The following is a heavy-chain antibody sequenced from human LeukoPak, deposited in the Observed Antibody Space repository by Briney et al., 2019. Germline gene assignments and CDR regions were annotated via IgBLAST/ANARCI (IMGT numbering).Heavy chain of an antibody. J-gene: IGHJ4*02. CDR2: INPNSGGT. D-gene: IGHD3-10*01. CDR3: ASSGDRSGLWFGELYPYYFDY. Sequence: ASVKVSCKASGYTFTGYYMHWVRQAPGQGLERMGWINPNSGGTNYAQKFQGGVTMTRDTSISTAYMELSRLRSDDTAVYYCASSGDRSGLWFGELYPYYFDYWGQGTLVTVSS. CDR1: GYTFTGYY. V-gene: IGHV1-2*02.